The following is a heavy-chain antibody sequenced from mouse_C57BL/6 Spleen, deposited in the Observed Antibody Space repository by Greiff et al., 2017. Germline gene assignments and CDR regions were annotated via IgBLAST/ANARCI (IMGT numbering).Heavy chain of an antibody. CDR2: IYPSDSET. V-gene: IGHV1-61*01. CDR3: ASGYDGYYGGFAY. Sequence: QVQLQQPGAELVRPGSSVKLSCKASGYTFTSYWMDWVKQRPGQGLEWIGNIYPSDSETHYNQKFKDKATLTVDKSSSTAYMQLSSLTSEDSAVYYCASGYDGYYGGFAYWGRGALVTVSA. J-gene: IGHJ3*01. CDR1: GYTFTSYW. D-gene: IGHD2-3*01.